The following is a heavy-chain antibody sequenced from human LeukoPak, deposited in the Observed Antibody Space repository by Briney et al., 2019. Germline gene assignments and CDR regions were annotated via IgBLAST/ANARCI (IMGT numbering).Heavy chain of an antibody. CDR3: TREVERGGSYWGGDS. J-gene: IGHJ4*02. Sequence: PGGSLRLSCATSGFNFEDYAMNWVRQAPGKGLEWVGLITSKAYGGTTELAASVKGRFSISRDESKPIAYLQMNSLKIGDTGVYYCTREVERGGSYWGGDSWGQGTQVTVSS. V-gene: IGHV3-49*04. D-gene: IGHD1-26*01. CDR1: GFNFEDYA. CDR2: ITSKAYGGTT.